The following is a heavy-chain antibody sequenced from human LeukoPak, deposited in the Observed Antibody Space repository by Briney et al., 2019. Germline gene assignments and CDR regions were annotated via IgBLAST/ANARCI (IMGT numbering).Heavy chain of an antibody. CDR1: GRYW. CDR2: INSDGSWT. V-gene: IGHV3-74*01. J-gene: IGHJ4*02. D-gene: IGHD2/OR15-2a*01. Sequence: PGGSLRLSCAASGRYWMHWVRQAPGKGLVWVSHINSDGSWTSYADSVKGRFTISKDNAKNTVYLQMSNLRVEDTAVYYCASFYETYWGRGTLVTVSS. CDR3: ASFYETY.